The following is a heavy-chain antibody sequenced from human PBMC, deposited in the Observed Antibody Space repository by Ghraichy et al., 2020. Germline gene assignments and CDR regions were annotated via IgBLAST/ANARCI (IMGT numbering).Heavy chain of an antibody. V-gene: IGHV4-61*01. Sequence: SETLSLTCTVSGGSVSSGFYYWSWIRQPPGKQLEWIGYIYNGGNTNYNPSLKSRVTISSDTSKNQFSLTLSSVTAADTAVYYCARDRSMIGPYYFDYWGQGTLVTVSS. CDR1: GGSVSSGFYY. CDR2: IYNGGNT. D-gene: IGHD3-22*01. CDR3: ARDRSMIGPYYFDY. J-gene: IGHJ4*02.